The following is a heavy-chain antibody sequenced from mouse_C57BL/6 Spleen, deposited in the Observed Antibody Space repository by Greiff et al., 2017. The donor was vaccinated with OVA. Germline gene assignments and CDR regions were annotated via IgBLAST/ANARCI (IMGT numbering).Heavy chain of an antibody. CDR2: ISDGGSYT. D-gene: IGHD2-10*02. V-gene: IGHV5-4*01. J-gene: IGHJ4*01. Sequence: EVKLMESGGGLVKPGGSLKLSCAASGFTFSSYAMSWVRQTPEKRLEWVATISDGGSYTYYPDNVKGRFTLSRDNAKNNLYLQMSHLKSEDTAMYYCARDLSYGNYGGYAMDYWGQGTSVTVSS. CDR1: GFTFSSYA. CDR3: ARDLSYGNYGGYAMDY.